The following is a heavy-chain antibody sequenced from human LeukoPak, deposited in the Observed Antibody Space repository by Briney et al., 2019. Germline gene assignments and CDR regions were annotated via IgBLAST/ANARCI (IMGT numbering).Heavy chain of an antibody. CDR2: IYPGDSDT. CDR1: GYSFTSYW. D-gene: IGHD3-10*01. CDR3: ARAYYYGSGSPKYYFDY. V-gene: IGHV5-51*01. Sequence: GESLKISCKGSGYSFTSYWIGWVRQMPGKGLEWMGIIYPGDSDTRYSPSFQGQVTISADKSISTAYLQWSSLKASDTAIYYCARAYYYGSGSPKYYFDYWGQGTLVTVSS. J-gene: IGHJ4*02.